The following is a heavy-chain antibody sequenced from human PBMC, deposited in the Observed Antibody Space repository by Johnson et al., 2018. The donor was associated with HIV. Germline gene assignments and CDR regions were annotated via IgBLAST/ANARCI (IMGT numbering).Heavy chain of an antibody. CDR2: IRYDGSNT. CDR3: ARDYREANAFDI. J-gene: IGHJ3*02. Sequence: QVQLVESGGGLVKPGGSLRLSCAASGFTFSIYGMHWVRQAPGKGLEWVAFIRYDGSNTYYADSVKGRFTISRDNSKNTLYLQMNSLRAEDTAVYYCARDYREANAFDIWGQGTMVTVSS. D-gene: IGHD1-26*01. CDR1: GFTFSIYG. V-gene: IGHV3-30*02.